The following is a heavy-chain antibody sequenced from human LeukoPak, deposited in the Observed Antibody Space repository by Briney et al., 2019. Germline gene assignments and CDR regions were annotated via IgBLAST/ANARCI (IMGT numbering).Heavy chain of an antibody. CDR1: GGSISSSSYY. D-gene: IGHD6-13*01. J-gene: IGHJ4*02. V-gene: IGHV4-39*01. Sequence: SETLSLTCTVSGGSISSSSYYWGWIRQPPGKGLEWIGSIYYSGSTYYNPSLKSRVTISVDTSKNQFSLKLSSVTAADTAVYYCAGLMAAADDYWGQGTLVTVSS. CDR2: IYYSGST. CDR3: AGLMAAADDY.